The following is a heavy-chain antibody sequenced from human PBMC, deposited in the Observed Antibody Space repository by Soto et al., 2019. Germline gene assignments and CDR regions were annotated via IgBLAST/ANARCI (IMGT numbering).Heavy chain of an antibody. CDR1: GFTFSSYS. Sequence: GGSLRLSCAASGFTFSSYSMNWVRQAPGKGLEWVSYISSSSSTIYYADSVKGRFTISRDNAKNSLYLQMNSLRAEDTAVYYCARGGSSTSSIGIRYWGQGTLVTVSS. V-gene: IGHV3-48*01. CDR2: ISSSSSTI. CDR3: ARGGSSTSSIGIRY. J-gene: IGHJ4*02. D-gene: IGHD2-2*01.